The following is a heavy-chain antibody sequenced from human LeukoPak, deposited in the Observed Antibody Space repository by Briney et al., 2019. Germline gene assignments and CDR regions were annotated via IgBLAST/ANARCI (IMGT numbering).Heavy chain of an antibody. CDR3: ASYWFGELAPTTGYGMDV. J-gene: IGHJ6*02. V-gene: IGHV1-2*02. CDR1: GSTFTVYY. CDR2: FNPNSGGT. D-gene: IGHD3-10*01. Sequence: GASVKLSCKASGSTFTVYYMPWVRQAPGQGLEWMGWFNPNSGGTNYAQKCQGRVTMTRDTSISTAYMELSGLRSDDTAVYYCASYWFGELAPTTGYGMDVWGQGTTVTVSS.